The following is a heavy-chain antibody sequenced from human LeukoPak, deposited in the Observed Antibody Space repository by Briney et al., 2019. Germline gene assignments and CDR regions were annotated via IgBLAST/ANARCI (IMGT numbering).Heavy chain of an antibody. CDR3: ARVRGPLAVAGLMYDY. J-gene: IGHJ4*02. D-gene: IGHD6-19*01. CDR2: FIPIFGTA. V-gene: IGHV1-69*01. CDR1: GGTFSSYA. Sequence: ASVKVSCKASGGTFSSYAISWVRQAPGQGLEWMGGFIPIFGTANYAQKFQGRVTITADESTSTAYMELSSLRSEDTAVYYCARVRGPLAVAGLMYDYWGQGTLVTVSS.